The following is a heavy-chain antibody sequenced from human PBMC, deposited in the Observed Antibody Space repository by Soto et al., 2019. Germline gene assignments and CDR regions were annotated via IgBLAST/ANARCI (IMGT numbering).Heavy chain of an antibody. D-gene: IGHD5-12*01. CDR1: GYTFTSYG. V-gene: IGHV1-18*04. J-gene: IGHJ4*02. Sequence: ASVKVSCKPSGYTFTSYGFSWVRQAPGQGPEWMRWISTWNDGKTDAQKFRGRVTMTTDTSTSTAYLGLRSLRSDDTAVYYCARLNSDYAVDYWGQGTLVTVSS. CDR3: ARLNSDYAVDY. CDR2: ISTWNDGK.